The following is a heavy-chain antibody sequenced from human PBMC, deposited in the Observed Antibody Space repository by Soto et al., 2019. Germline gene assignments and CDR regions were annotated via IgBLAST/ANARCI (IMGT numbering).Heavy chain of an antibody. V-gene: IGHV1-8*02. CDR3: ARGRSVVDLFDI. D-gene: IGHD2-15*01. CDR2: MNPDSGNT. CDR1: GYTFTSYA. Sequence: ASVKVSCKASGYTFTSYAMHWVRQATGQRLEWMGWMNPDSGNTGYAQKFQGRVTMTRNTSISTAYMELSSLRSEDTAVYYCARGRSVVDLFDIWGQGTMVTVSS. J-gene: IGHJ3*02.